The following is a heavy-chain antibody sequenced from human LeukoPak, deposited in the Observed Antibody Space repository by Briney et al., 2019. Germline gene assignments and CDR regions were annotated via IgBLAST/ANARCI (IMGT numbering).Heavy chain of an antibody. Sequence: GGSLRLSCAASGFTFDDYTMHWVRQAPGKGLEWVSLISWDGGSTYYADSVKGRFTISRDNSKNSLYLQMNSLRTEDTALYYRAKVESRFLEWLLPDYWGQGTLVTVSS. V-gene: IGHV3-43*01. D-gene: IGHD3-3*01. CDR1: GFTFDDYT. J-gene: IGHJ4*02. CDR3: AKVESRFLEWLLPDY. CDR2: ISWDGGST.